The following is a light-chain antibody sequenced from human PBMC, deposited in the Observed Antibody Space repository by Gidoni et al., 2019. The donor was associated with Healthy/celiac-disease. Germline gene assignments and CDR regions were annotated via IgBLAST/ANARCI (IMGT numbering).Light chain of an antibody. J-gene: IGKJ2*01. CDR2: WAS. CDR1: QSVLYSSNNKNY. Sequence: DIVMTQSPDSLAVSLGERATINCKSSQSVLYSSNNKNYLAWYQQKPGQPPKLLIYWASTRESGVPDRFSGSGSGTDFTLTISSLQAEDVAVYYCQQYYSTLSYTFXQXTKLXIK. V-gene: IGKV4-1*01. CDR3: QQYYSTLSYT.